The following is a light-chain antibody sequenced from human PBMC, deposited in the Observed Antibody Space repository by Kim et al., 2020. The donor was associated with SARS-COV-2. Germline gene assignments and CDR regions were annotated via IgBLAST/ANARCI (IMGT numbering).Light chain of an antibody. CDR2: CAS. CDR3: QQYVSPPST. Sequence: SPGERATLSCRASQSVTSRSLAWYQQRPGQAPRLLIFCASSRAAGIPDRFSGSGSGTDFTLTISRLEPEDFAVYYCQQYVSPPSTFGQGTKVDIK. CDR1: QSVTSRS. J-gene: IGKJ1*01. V-gene: IGKV3-20*01.